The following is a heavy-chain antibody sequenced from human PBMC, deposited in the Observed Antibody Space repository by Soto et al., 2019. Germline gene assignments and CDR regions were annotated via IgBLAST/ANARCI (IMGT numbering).Heavy chain of an antibody. CDR3: VRGGSANYYGLFDS. CDR2: IKSDASTI. J-gene: IGHJ4*02. CDR1: GFTFSSYW. D-gene: IGHD1-26*01. Sequence: EVQLVESGGGLVQPGGSLRLSCAASGFTFSSYWMHLVRQVPGKGLVWVSRIKSDASTIMYADSVKGRFTISRDNAKNTLYLQVNSLRPEDTAVYYCVRGGSANYYGLFDSWGQGTLVTVSS. V-gene: IGHV3-74*03.